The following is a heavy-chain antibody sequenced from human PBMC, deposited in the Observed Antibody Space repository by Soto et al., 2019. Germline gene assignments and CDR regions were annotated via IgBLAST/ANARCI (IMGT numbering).Heavy chain of an antibody. Sequence: QVQLVESGGGVVQPGRSLRLSCAASGFTFSSYGMHWVRQAPGKGLEWVAVISYDGSNKYYADSVKGRFTISRDNSKNTLYLQMNSLRAEDTAVYYCAKDPMPYGVRPDPAGYFDSWGQGTLVTVSS. V-gene: IGHV3-30*18. CDR3: AKDPMPYGVRPDPAGYFDS. D-gene: IGHD4-17*01. CDR1: GFTFSSYG. CDR2: ISYDGSNK. J-gene: IGHJ4*02.